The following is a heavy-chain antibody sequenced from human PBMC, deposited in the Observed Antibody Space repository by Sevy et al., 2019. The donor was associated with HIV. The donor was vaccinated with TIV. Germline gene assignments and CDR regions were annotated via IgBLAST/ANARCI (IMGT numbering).Heavy chain of an antibody. D-gene: IGHD7-27*01. Sequence: SETLSLTCTVSGGSISSSSYYWGWIRQPPGKGLEWIGSIYYSGSTYYNPSLKSRVTISVDTSKNQFSLKLSSVTAADTAVYYCLGSWGNVVRFDYWGQGTLVTVSS. V-gene: IGHV4-39*01. J-gene: IGHJ4*02. CDR1: GGSISSSSYY. CDR2: IYYSGST. CDR3: LGSWGNVVRFDY.